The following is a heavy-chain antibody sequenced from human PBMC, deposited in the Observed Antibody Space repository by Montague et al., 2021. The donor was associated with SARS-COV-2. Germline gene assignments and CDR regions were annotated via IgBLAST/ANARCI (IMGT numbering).Heavy chain of an antibody. V-gene: IGHV3-23*01. CDR1: VLTFSNYA. CDR2: ISGSGGTT. CDR3: ANPKGAFDI. Sequence: SLRLSCAASVLTFSNYAMSWVRQAPGKGPECVSGISGSGGTTYYXDSLKGRFTISRDNSKNTLYLQMNSLRAEDTAVYYCANPKGAFDIWGQGTMVTVSS. J-gene: IGHJ3*02.